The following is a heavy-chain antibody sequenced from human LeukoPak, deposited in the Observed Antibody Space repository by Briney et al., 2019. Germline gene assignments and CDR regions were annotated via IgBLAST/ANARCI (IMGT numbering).Heavy chain of an antibody. CDR2: IIPIFGTA. CDR3: ARDSGHCSSTSCQGAFDI. J-gene: IGHJ3*02. CDR1: GGTFSSYA. V-gene: IGHV1-69*13. D-gene: IGHD2-2*01. Sequence: ASVKVSCKASGGTFSSYAISWVRQAPGQGLEWMGGIIPIFGTANYAQKFQGRVTITADESTSTAYMELSSLRSEDTAVYYCARDSGHCSSTSCQGAFDIWGQGTMVTVSS.